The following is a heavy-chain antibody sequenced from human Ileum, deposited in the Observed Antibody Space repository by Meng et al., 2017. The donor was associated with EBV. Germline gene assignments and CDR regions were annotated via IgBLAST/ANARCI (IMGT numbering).Heavy chain of an antibody. CDR2: ISSSGSPT. Sequence: QARLVESGGGLVKPGVFLSLSCAASGFSFSDYYMSWIRQAPGKGLEWIAYISSSGSPTYYVDSVKGRFTISRDNGKNSVYLQMDSLRVEDTAVYYCASLTPWGQGTLVTVSS. J-gene: IGHJ5*02. D-gene: IGHD3-9*01. CDR1: GFSFSDYY. CDR3: ASLTP. V-gene: IGHV3-11*01.